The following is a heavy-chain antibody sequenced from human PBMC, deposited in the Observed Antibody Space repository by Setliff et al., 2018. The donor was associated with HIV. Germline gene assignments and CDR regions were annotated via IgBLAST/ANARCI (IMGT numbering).Heavy chain of an antibody. CDR2: INPDSDAT. J-gene: IGHJ5*02. Sequence: ASVKVSCKASGYTFTNNGLSWVRQAPGQGLEWMGWINPDSDATNYAQKFQGRVTMTRDTSIATVYMELSRLRFDDTAVYFCARGFASGWDRVDQFDPWGQGTLVTVSS. CDR3: ARGFASGWDRVDQFDP. CDR1: GYTFTNNG. D-gene: IGHD6-25*01. V-gene: IGHV1-2*02.